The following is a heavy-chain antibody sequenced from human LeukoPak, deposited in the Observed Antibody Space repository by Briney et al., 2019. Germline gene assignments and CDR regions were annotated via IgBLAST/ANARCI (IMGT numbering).Heavy chain of an antibody. CDR2: IYSGGST. J-gene: IGHJ4*02. D-gene: IGHD3-10*01. Sequence: GGSLRLSCAASGFTVSSNDMSWVRQAPGKGLECISVIYSGGSTDYADSVKGRLTISRDNSKNTLYLQMNSLRAEDTAVYYCAKVPYYGSGSYYKDWGQGTLVTVSS. V-gene: IGHV3-53*01. CDR3: AKVPYYGSGSYYKD. CDR1: GFTVSSND.